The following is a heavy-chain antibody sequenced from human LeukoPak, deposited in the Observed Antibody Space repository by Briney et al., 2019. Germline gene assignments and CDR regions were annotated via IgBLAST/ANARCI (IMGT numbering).Heavy chain of an antibody. J-gene: IGHJ4*02. CDR1: GGSISSSSYY. CDR2: IYYSGST. Sequence: PSETLSLTCTVSGGSISSSSYYWSWIRQPPGKGLEWIGNIYYSGSTNYNSSLKSRVTISVDTSKKQFSLKLSSVTAADTAVYYCARRGYYYDSGGYYYFDYWGQGTLVTVSS. D-gene: IGHD3-22*01. CDR3: ARRGYYYDSGGYYYFDY. V-gene: IGHV4-61*01.